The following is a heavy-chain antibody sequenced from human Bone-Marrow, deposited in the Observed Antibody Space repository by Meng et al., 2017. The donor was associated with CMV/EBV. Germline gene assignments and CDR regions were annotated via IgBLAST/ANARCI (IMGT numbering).Heavy chain of an antibody. V-gene: IGHV3-21*04. CDR2: ISSSSSYI. D-gene: IGHD3-16*01. CDR3: SRVPVYDDDSRFDY. CDR1: GFTFSSYS. J-gene: IGHJ4*03. Sequence: GESLKISCAASGFTFSSYSMNWVRQASGKGLEWVSSISSSSSYIYYADSVKGLFTISRDNAKNSLSLQMNSLRAEDTALYYCSRVPVYDDDSRFDYWGQGTLVTVSS.